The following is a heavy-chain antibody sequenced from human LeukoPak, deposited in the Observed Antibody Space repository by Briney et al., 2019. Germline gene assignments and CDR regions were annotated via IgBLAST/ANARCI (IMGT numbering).Heavy chain of an antibody. D-gene: IGHD5-18*01. CDR2: IYSSGST. CDR3: ARAPLIQLWLRFDY. J-gene: IGHJ4*02. Sequence: PSETLSLTCTVSGGSISTYYWSWVRQPAGKGLEWIGRIYSSGSTNYNPSLKSRVTMSVDTSKNQFSLKLSSVTAADTAVYYCARAPLIQLWLRFDYWGQGTLVTVSS. CDR1: GGSISTYY. V-gene: IGHV4-4*07.